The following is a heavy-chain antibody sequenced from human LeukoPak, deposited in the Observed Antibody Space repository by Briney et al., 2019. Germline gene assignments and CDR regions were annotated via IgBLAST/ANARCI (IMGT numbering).Heavy chain of an antibody. CDR1: GFTFCNSA. D-gene: IGHD6-25*01. J-gene: IGHJ4*02. V-gene: IGHV3-23*01. CDR3: AKVRLGLDY. CDR2: IRGSRGST. Sequence: PRGCLRLSRAPSGFTFCNSATSCGRDAPGEGMEWVSTIRGSRGSTCYADFVKLRFTIPRDNSKTRLYPQRSGLRGDDTAVYAGAKVRLGLDYWGQGNLVSVSS.